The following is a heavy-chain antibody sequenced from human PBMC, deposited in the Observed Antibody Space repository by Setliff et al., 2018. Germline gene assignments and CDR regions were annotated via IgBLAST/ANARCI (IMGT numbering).Heavy chain of an antibody. D-gene: IGHD1-1*01. V-gene: IGHV3-7*03. Sequence: LRLSCTASGFTFSSLWMSWFRQAPGKGLEWVANINQGGGAQFYVDSVQGRFTISRDNAKKSLYLQMDSLRAEDTAVYYCARDQARWLVAAGTFDYWGLGALVTVSS. J-gene: IGHJ4*02. CDR2: INQGGGAQ. CDR1: GFTFSSLW. CDR3: ARDQARWLVAAGTFDY.